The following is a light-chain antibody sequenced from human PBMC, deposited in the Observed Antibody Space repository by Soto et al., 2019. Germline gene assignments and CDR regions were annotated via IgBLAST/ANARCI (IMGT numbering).Light chain of an antibody. CDR1: QSVSSSY. Sequence: EIVLTQSPGTLSLSPGERATLSGRASQSVSSSYLAWYQQKPGQAPRLHMYGASNRATAIPDRFSGSGSETDFTLTISRLEPEDFAVYYCQQYGTSPWTFGQGTKVEIK. V-gene: IGKV3-20*01. CDR2: GAS. CDR3: QQYGTSPWT. J-gene: IGKJ1*01.